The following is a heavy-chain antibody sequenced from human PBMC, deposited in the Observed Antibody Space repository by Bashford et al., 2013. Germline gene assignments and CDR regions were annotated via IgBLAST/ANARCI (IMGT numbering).Heavy chain of an antibody. CDR3: ARAGGGNSVCFDP. CDR1: GYTFTDYY. J-gene: IGHJ5*02. Sequence: ASVKVSCKASGYTFTDYYIHWVRQAPGQGLEWMGWIRPNSGGTNYAQKFQGRVTMTRDPSISTAYMELSRLRSDDTAVFYCARAGGGNSVCFDPWGQGTLVTVSS. CDR2: IRPNSGGT. D-gene: IGHD4-23*01. V-gene: IGHV1-2*02.